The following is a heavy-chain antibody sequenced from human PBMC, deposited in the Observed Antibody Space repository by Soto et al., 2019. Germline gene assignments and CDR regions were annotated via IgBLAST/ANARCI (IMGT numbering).Heavy chain of an antibody. D-gene: IGHD3-22*01. Sequence: SETLSRTCAVSGYSISSGYYWGWIRQSPGKGLEWIGSIFHSGNTYYNPSLKSRVTISVDTSRNQLSLKLSSVTAADTAVYYCARVWLARYYYDSGGYPPFDYGGQGTLVTVS. CDR3: ARVWLARYYYDSGGYPPFDY. J-gene: IGHJ4*02. CDR1: GYSISSGYY. CDR2: IFHSGNT. V-gene: IGHV4-38-2*01.